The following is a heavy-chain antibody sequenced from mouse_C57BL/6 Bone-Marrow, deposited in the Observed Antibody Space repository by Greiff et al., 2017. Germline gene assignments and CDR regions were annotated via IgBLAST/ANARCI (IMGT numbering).Heavy chain of an antibody. J-gene: IGHJ3*01. D-gene: IGHD2-3*01. CDR2: IDPSDSYT. CDR1: GYTFTSYW. Sequence: QVQLQQPGAELVMPGASVKLSCKASGYTFTSYWMHWVKQRPGQGLEWIGEIDPSDSYTNYNQKFKGKSTLTVDKSSSTAYMQLSSLTSEDSAVYYCARGGYWAWFAYWGQGTLVTVSA. CDR3: ARGGYWAWFAY. V-gene: IGHV1-69*01.